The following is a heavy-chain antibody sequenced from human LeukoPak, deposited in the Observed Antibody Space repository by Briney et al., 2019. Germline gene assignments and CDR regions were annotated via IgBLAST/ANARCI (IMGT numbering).Heavy chain of an antibody. V-gene: IGHV1-69*13. CDR2: IIPIFGTA. CDR1: GYTFTSYA. CDR3: ARGGWFGELFDAFDI. D-gene: IGHD3-10*01. J-gene: IGHJ3*02. Sequence: ASVKVSCKASGYTFTSYAISWVRQAPGQGLEWMGGIIPIFGTANYAQKFQGRVTITADESTSTAYMELSSLRSEDTAVYYCARGGWFGELFDAFDIWGQGTMVTVSS.